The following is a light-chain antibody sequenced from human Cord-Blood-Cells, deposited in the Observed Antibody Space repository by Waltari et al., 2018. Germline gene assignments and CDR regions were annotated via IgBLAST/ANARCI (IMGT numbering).Light chain of an antibody. CDR2: DVS. J-gene: IGLJ2*01. Sequence: QSALTQSASVSGSPGQSITISCTGTSSDVGGYNYVSWYQQHPGKAPKLMIYDVSNRPSGVSNRLSGSKSGNTASLTISGLQAEDEADYYCSSYTSSSVVFGGGTKLTVL. CDR1: SSDVGGYNY. CDR3: SSYTSSSVV. V-gene: IGLV2-14*01.